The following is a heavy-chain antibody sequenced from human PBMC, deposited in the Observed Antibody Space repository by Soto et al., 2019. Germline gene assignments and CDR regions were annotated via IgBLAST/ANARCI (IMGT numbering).Heavy chain of an antibody. CDR2: ITRTDST. CDR1: GFTFSNYA. CDR3: ARTYGSGDYFLPFEY. D-gene: IGHD3-10*01. Sequence: EVQLLESGGGLVQPGGSLRLSCTASGFTFSNYAMSWVRQAPGKGLEWVSAITRTDSTYYADSVKGRFTISRDNSRNTLYLQMNSRGAEDAALYYCARTYGSGDYFLPFEYWGQGTPVSVSS. J-gene: IGHJ4*02. V-gene: IGHV3-23*01.